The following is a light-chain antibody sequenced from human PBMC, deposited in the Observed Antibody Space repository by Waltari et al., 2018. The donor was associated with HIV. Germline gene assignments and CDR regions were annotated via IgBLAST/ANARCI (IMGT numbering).Light chain of an antibody. CDR3: ATWDDSSSGSWV. V-gene: IGLV1-47*01. J-gene: IGLJ3*02. Sequence: QSVLTQPPSASGTPGQRVTISCSGGSSNIGSHFVYWYQQVAGTTPKLLIFRNNKRPSGVPDLFSGSKSGTSASLSISGLRPEDEADYYCATWDDSSSGSWVFGGGTKVTVL. CDR1: SSNIGSHF. CDR2: RNN.